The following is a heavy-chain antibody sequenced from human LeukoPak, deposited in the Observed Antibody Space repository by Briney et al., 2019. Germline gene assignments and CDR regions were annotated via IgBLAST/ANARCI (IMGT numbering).Heavy chain of an antibody. CDR3: ARRYSGYGNAFDI. CDR2: IYSSGST. J-gene: IGHJ3*02. D-gene: IGHD5-12*01. Sequence: SETLSLTCTVSGGSISSYYWSWIRQPPGKGLEWIGYIYSSGSTNYSPSLKSRVTISVDTSKNQFSLKLYSVTAADTAVYYCARRYSGYGNAFDILDQGTMVTVSP. V-gene: IGHV4-59*08. CDR1: GGSISSYY.